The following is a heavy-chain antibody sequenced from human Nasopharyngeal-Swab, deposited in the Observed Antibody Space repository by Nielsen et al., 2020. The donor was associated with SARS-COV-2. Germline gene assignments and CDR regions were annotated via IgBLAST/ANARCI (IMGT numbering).Heavy chain of an antibody. Sequence: GESLKISCAASGFTFSSYGMHWVRQAPGKGLEWVAVIWYDGSNKYYADSVKGRFTISRDNSKNTLYLQMNSLRAEDTAVHYCARSLGYCSGGSCYARYYYYMDVWGKGTTVTVSS. CDR2: IWYDGSNK. D-gene: IGHD2-15*01. CDR3: ARSLGYCSGGSCYARYYYYMDV. CDR1: GFTFSSYG. J-gene: IGHJ6*03. V-gene: IGHV3-33*08.